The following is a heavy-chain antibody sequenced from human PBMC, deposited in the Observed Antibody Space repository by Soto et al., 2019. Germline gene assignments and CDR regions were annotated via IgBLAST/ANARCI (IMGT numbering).Heavy chain of an antibody. J-gene: IGHJ4*02. CDR1: GFSLTTNGVG. D-gene: IGHD1-1*01. Sequence: QITLKESGPTLVKPTQTLTLTCSFSGFSLTTNGVGVGWIRQPPGKALEYLALIYWDDDKRYSPSLKSRLTLTNDTTKNQVVLTLTNMDPVDTATYYCVHRLIGSGYSWNDGVFDYWGQGTLVTVSS. CDR2: IYWDDDK. CDR3: VHRLIGSGYSWNDGVFDY. V-gene: IGHV2-5*02.